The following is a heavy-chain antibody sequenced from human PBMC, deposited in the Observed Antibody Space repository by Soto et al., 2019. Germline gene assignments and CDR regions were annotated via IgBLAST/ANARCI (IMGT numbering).Heavy chain of an antibody. Sequence: QLQLQESGPGLVKPSETLSLTCTVSGGSISSSSYYWGWIRQPPGKGLEWIGSIYYSGSTYYNPSLKSRVAISVDTSKNQFSLKLSSVTAADTAVYYCASSRLVFGGYWQTTNENGWFDPWGQGTLVTVSS. CDR1: GGSISSSSYY. J-gene: IGHJ5*02. CDR2: IYYSGST. V-gene: IGHV4-39*01. CDR3: ASSRLVFGGYWQTTNENGWFDP. D-gene: IGHD3-3*01.